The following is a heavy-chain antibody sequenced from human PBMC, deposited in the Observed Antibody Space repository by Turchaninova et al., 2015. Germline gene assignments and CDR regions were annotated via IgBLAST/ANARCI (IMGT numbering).Heavy chain of an antibody. V-gene: IGHV3-74*01. D-gene: IGHD6-19*01. CDR1: GVTFSIYW. CDR2: TNSDESNT. Sequence: EVQLLASGGGLVQHGGSLRLLCAASGVTFSIYWMPGVRQAPGKGLQWVSLTNSDESNTNYADSVKGRFTISRDNAKNTLYLQMNNLRAEDTALYYCARAGSDWKIDHWGQGALVTVSS. J-gene: IGHJ4*02. CDR3: ARAGSDWKIDH.